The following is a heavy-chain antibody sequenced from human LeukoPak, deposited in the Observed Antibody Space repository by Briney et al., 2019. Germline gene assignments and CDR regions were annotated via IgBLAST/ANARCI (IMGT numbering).Heavy chain of an antibody. CDR2: INPSGGST. CDR1: GYTFTRYG. CDR3: AREIRYSSSSEDGP. Sequence: ASVKVSCKTSGYTFTRYGVSWVRQAPGQGLEWMGIINPSGGSTSYAQKFQGTVTMTSDTTRRTVYMELSSLRYEDTAVYYCAREIRYSSSSEDGPWGQGTLVTVSS. V-gene: IGHV1-46*03. J-gene: IGHJ5*02. D-gene: IGHD6-6*01.